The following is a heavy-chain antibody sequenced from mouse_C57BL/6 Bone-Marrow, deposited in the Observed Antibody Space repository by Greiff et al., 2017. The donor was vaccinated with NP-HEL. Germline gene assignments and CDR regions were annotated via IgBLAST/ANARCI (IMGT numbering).Heavy chain of an antibody. J-gene: IGHJ4*01. V-gene: IGHV3-6*01. CDR2: ISYDGSN. CDR3: ARAYYSNSHAMDY. D-gene: IGHD2-5*01. CDR1: GYSITSGYY. Sequence: VQLKESGPGLVKPSQSLSLTCSVTGYSITSGYYWNWIRQFPGNKLEWMGYISYDGSNNYNPSLKNRISITRDTSKNQFFLKLNSVTTEDTATYYCARAYYSNSHAMDYWGQGTSVTVSS.